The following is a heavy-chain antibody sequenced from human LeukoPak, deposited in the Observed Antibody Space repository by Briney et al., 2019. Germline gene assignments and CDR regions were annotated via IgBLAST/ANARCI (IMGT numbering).Heavy chain of an antibody. J-gene: IGHJ4*02. Sequence: GASVKVSCKASGGTFSSYAISWVRQAPGKGLEWMGGCDPEDGETMYPQRFQGRVTMTEDTSTDIAYMELTNLKSEDTAVYYCATDLSGYSNGYALDSWGRGTLVTVSS. CDR2: CDPEDGET. CDR3: ATDLSGYSNGYALDS. V-gene: IGHV1-24*01. D-gene: IGHD5-18*01. CDR1: GGTFSSYA.